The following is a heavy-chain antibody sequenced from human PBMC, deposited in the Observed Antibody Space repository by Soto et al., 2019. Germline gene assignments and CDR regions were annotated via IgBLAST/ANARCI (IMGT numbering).Heavy chain of an antibody. CDR3: AKDQYCSSTSCYPAFDI. CDR2: ISGSGGST. Sequence: EVQLLESGGGLVQPGGSLSLSCAASGFTFSSYAMSWVRQPPGKGLEWVSAISGSGGSTYYADSVKGRFTISRDNSKNTLYLQMNSLRAEDTAVYYCAKDQYCSSTSCYPAFDIWGQGTMVTVSS. CDR1: GFTFSSYA. V-gene: IGHV3-23*01. D-gene: IGHD2-2*01. J-gene: IGHJ3*02.